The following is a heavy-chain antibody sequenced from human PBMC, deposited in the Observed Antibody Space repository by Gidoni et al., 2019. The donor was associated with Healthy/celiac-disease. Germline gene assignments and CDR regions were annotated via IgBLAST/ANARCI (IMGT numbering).Heavy chain of an antibody. Sequence: QVQLQESGPGLVKPSQTLSLTCTVSGGSISSGGYFWSWIRQHPGKGLEWIGYIYYSGSTYYNPSLKSRVTISVDTSKNQFSLKLSSVTAADTAVYYCARDRPGYYYMDVWGKGTTVTVSS. CDR3: ARDRPGYYYMDV. V-gene: IGHV4-31*03. CDR1: GGSISSGGYF. CDR2: IYYSGST. J-gene: IGHJ6*03.